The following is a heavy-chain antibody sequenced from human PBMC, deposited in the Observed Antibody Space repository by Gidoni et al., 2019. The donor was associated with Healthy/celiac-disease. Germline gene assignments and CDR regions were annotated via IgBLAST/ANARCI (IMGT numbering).Heavy chain of an antibody. D-gene: IGHD2-21*02. CDR2: IRGRGVST. Sequence: EVQLVESGGGLVQPGGSLRLSCAASGFTFSSYAMSWVRQAPGKGLGWVSAIRGRGVSTNYADSVKGRVTSSRDNAKNTLYLQRNSLRAEDRAVNYCANGGGGDLSSFDYWGQGTLVTVSS. CDR3: ANGGGGDLSSFDY. V-gene: IGHV3-23*04. J-gene: IGHJ4*02. CDR1: GFTFSSYA.